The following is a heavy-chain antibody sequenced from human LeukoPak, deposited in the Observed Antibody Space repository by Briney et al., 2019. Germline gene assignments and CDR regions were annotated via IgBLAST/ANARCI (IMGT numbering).Heavy chain of an antibody. Sequence: GGSLRLSCAASGFTFSSYSMNWVRQAPGKGLEWVSSISSSSSYIYYADSVKGRFTISRDNAKNSLYLQMNSLRAEDTAVYYCARFEASSSSLYYYMDVWGKGTTVTVSS. CDR2: ISSSSSYI. D-gene: IGHD6-6*01. J-gene: IGHJ6*03. CDR3: ARFEASSSSLYYYMDV. V-gene: IGHV3-21*01. CDR1: GFTFSSYS.